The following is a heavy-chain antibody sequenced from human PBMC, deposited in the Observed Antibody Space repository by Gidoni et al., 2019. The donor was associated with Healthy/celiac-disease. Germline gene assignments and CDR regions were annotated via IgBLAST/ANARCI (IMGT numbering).Heavy chain of an antibody. D-gene: IGHD7-27*01. CDR2: IYHSGST. CDR1: GGSISSGGYS. V-gene: IGHV4-30-2*01. J-gene: IGHJ2*01. Sequence: QLQLQESGSGLVKPSQTLSLTCAVPGGSISSGGYSWSWIRQPPGKGLEWIGYIYHSGSTYYNPSLKSRVTISVDRSKNQFSLKLSSVTAADTAVYYCARTLKIELGNWYFDLWGRGTLVTVSS. CDR3: ARTLKIELGNWYFDL.